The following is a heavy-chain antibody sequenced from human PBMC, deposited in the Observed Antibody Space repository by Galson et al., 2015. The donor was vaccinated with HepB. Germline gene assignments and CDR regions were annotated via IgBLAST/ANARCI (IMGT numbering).Heavy chain of an antibody. CDR3: SRSRVERSVAGTFDY. D-gene: IGHD6-19*01. Sequence: SLRLSCAASGFTFNNYWMHWVRQVPGKGLEWVARINSDGSSTVYADSVKGRFTISRDNVKNTLHLQMDSLKVDDTAVYYCSRSRVERSVAGTFDYWGQGTLVTVSS. CDR1: GFTFNNYW. J-gene: IGHJ4*02. CDR2: INSDGSST. V-gene: IGHV3-74*01.